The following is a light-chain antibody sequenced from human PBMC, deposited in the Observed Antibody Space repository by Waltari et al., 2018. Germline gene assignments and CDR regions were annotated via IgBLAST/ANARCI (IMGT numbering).Light chain of an antibody. Sequence: QSALTQPASVSGSPGQSITISCTGTSGDVGAYNYVSWYQQRPGKAPKLMIFDVSNRPSGVSNRFSGSKSGNTASLTISGLQAEDEADYYCSSYISSSTLELFGGGTSLTVL. J-gene: IGLJ2*01. CDR2: DVS. CDR3: SSYISSSTLEL. CDR1: SGDVGAYNY. V-gene: IGLV2-14*03.